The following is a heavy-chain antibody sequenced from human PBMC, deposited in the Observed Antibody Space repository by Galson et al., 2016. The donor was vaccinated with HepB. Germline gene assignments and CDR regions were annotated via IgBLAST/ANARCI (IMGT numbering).Heavy chain of an antibody. V-gene: IGHV5-51*03. D-gene: IGHD5-18*01. J-gene: IGHJ4*02. CDR1: GYSFTNYW. Sequence: QSGAEVTKPGDSLKISCKGSGYSFTNYWIGWVRQMPGKGLEWMGIIYPGDSDTRYSPSFQGQVTISADESISTAYPQWSSLKASDTAMYYCARSRDTAMAVDYWGQGTLVTVSS. CDR2: IYPGDSDT. CDR3: ARSRDTAMAVDY.